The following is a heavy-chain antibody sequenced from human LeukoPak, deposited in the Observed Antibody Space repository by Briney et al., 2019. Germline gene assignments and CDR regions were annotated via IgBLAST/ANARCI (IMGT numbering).Heavy chain of an antibody. J-gene: IGHJ4*02. CDR2: IYDSDT. CDR1: GDSMRDYY. Sequence: SETLSLNCSVSGDSMRDYYWSWIRQPPGKGLEWVGDIYDSDTRYNPPLKSRVTISVDTSKNQFSLKLSSVTAADTAVYYCARGEVYWRTPFDYWGQGTLVTVSS. CDR3: ARGEVYWRTPFDY. D-gene: IGHD1-1*01. V-gene: IGHV4-59*01.